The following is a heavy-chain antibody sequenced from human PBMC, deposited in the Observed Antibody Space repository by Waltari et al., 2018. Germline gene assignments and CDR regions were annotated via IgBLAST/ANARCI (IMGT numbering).Heavy chain of an antibody. CDR1: GYSISSGYY. CDR3: ARLGIAAHRFDP. V-gene: IGHV4-38-2*01. Sequence: QVQLQESGPGLVKPSETLSLTCAVSGYSISSGYYWGWIRQPPGKGLEWIGSIYHSGGTYYNPSLKSRVTISVDTSKNQVSLKLSSVTAADTAVYYCARLGIAAHRFDPWGQGTLVTVSS. D-gene: IGHD6-6*01. CDR2: IYHSGGT. J-gene: IGHJ5*02.